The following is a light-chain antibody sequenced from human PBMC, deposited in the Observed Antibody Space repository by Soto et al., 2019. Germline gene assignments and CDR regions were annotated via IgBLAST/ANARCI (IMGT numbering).Light chain of an antibody. V-gene: IGLV2-14*01. CDR1: RSDVGGYNY. J-gene: IGLJ3*02. Sequence: QSALTQPASVSGSPGQSITISCTGTRSDVGGYNYVSWYQQHPGKAPKLMIYEVSNRPSGVSNRFSGSKSGNTASLTISGLQAEDEADYYCSSYTSSSWVFGGGTKVTVL. CDR2: EVS. CDR3: SSYTSSSWV.